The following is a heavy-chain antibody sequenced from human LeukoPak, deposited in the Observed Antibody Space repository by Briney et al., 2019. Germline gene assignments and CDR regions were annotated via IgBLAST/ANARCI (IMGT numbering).Heavy chain of an antibody. V-gene: IGHV3-23*01. D-gene: IGHD3-10*01. CDR1: GITLSNYG. Sequence: GGSLRLSCVVSGITLSNYGMSWVRQAPGKGLEWVPGISERGGSTNYADSVKGRFIISRDTSKNTVYLQMNRLRVEDTAVYFCAKRGIVIRAVIIIGFHKEAYYFDYWGQGILVTVSS. J-gene: IGHJ4*02. CDR3: AKRGIVIRAVIIIGFHKEAYYFDY. CDR2: ISERGGST.